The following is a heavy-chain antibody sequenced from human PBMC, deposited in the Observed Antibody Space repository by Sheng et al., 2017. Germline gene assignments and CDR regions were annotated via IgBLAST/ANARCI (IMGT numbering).Heavy chain of an antibody. CDR3: ARGREDSTAFDF. CDR1: RFTFSNYG. V-gene: IGHV3-33*01. J-gene: IGHJ4*02. Sequence: QVQLVESGGGVVQPGRSLRLSCVGSRFTFSNYGLHWVRQAPGKGLEWVAGIWHDGSEKFXGDSVKGRFTISRDNSKNTVYLQMKRLRVDDTAVYFCARGREDSTAFDFWGRELWS. D-gene: IGHD4-4*01. CDR2: IWHDGSEK.